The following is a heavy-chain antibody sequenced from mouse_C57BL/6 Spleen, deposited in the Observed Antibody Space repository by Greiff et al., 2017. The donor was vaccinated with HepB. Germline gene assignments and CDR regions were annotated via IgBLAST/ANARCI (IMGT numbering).Heavy chain of an antibody. Sequence: EVKVEESGGGLVKPGGSLKLSCAASGFTFSSYAMSWVRQTPEKRLEWVATISDGGSYTYYPDNVKGRFTISSDNAKNNLYLQMSHLKSEDTAMYYWARDERRNLLWAPLDYWGQGTSVTVSP. J-gene: IGHJ4*01. V-gene: IGHV5-4*03. CDR2: ISDGGSYT. CDR1: GFTFSSYA. CDR3: ARDERRNLLWAPLDY. D-gene: IGHD2-1*01.